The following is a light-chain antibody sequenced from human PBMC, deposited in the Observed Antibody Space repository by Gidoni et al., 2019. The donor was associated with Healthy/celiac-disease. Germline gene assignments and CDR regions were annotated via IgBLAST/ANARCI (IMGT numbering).Light chain of an antibody. CDR1: QSVSSSY. Sequence: EIVLTQSPGPLSLSPGERATLSCRASQSVSSSYLAWYQQKPGQAPRLLNYGASSRATGIPDRFSGSGSGTYFTLTISGLEPEDFAVYYCQQYGSSSYTFGQGTKLEIK. J-gene: IGKJ2*01. V-gene: IGKV3-20*01. CDR3: QQYGSSSYT. CDR2: GAS.